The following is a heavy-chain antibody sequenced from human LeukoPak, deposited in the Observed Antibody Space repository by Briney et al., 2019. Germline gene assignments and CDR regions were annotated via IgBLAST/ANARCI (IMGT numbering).Heavy chain of an antibody. Sequence: GGSLRLSCAASGFTFNKYGMHWVPEAPGKALEWVALIWYDGSNKNYADSVKGRFTISRDNSKNTLYLQMNSLRGDDTAVYYCAKQRDRGYTSFDFWGQGTVVTVSS. CDR2: IWYDGSNK. J-gene: IGHJ4*02. V-gene: IGHV3-33*06. CDR1: GFTFNKYG. D-gene: IGHD3-22*01. CDR3: AKQRDRGYTSFDF.